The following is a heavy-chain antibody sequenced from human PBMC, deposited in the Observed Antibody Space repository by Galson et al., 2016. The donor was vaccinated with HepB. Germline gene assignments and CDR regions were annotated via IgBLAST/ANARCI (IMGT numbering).Heavy chain of an antibody. CDR2: INPIGGGP. D-gene: IGHD4-17*01. CDR3: ARDWRGDFGECHGMDV. V-gene: IGHV1-2*04. CDR1: GYTFTGYF. Sequence: SVKVSCKASGYTFTGYFIHWVRQAPGQGLEWMGWINPIGGGPNYAQKFQGWVTMTRDTSISTAYMGLSRLRSDDTAVYYCARDWRGDFGECHGMDVWGQGTTVTVSS. J-gene: IGHJ6*02.